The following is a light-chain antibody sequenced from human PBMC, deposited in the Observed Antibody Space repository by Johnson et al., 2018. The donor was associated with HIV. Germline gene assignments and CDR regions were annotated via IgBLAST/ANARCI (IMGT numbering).Light chain of an antibody. V-gene: IGLV1-51*02. CDR2: ENN. J-gene: IGLJ1*01. Sequence: QSVLTQPPSVSAAPGQKVTISCSGSSSNIGNNYVSWYQQLPGTAPKLIIYENNKRPSGIPDRFSGSKSGTSATLGITGLQTGDEADYYCGTWDNSLSVYVFGTGTKVTVL. CDR3: GTWDNSLSVYV. CDR1: SSNIGNNY.